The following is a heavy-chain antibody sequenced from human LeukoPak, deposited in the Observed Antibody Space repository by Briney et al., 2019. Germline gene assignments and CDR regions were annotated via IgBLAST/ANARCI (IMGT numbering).Heavy chain of an antibody. J-gene: IGHJ6*03. Sequence: PGGSLRLSCAVSGFIFSSYNMNWVRQAPGKGLEWVSYISSSGSTIYYADSVKGRFTISRDNARNSLYLQMNSLRAEDTAVYYCARVYCSSTSCQPRGSGVDYYYYYMDVWGKGTTVTVSS. V-gene: IGHV3-48*04. CDR2: ISSSGSTI. D-gene: IGHD2-2*01. CDR1: GFIFSSYN. CDR3: ARVYCSSTSCQPRGSGVDYYYYYMDV.